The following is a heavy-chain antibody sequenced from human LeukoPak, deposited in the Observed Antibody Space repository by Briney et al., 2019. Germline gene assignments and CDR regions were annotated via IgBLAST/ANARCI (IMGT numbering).Heavy chain of an antibody. CDR2: IKSKFDGGTT. CDR3: TTDAASIAAAGTGPY. Sequence: GGSLRLSCAASGFTFSSAWMSWVRQAPGKGLEWVGHIKSKFDGGTTDYAAPVKGRFTISRDDSKSTLYLQMNSLKTEDTAVYYCTTDAASIAAAGTGPYWGQGTLVTVSS. V-gene: IGHV3-15*01. D-gene: IGHD6-13*01. J-gene: IGHJ4*02. CDR1: GFTFSSAW.